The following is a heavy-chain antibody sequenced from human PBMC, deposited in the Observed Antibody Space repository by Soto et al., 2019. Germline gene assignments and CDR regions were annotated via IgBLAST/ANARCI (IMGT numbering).Heavy chain of an antibody. Sequence: PGGSLRLSCAASGFTFSSYAMHWVRQAPGKGLEWVAVISYDGSNKYYADSVKGRFTISRDNSKNTLYLQMNSLRAEDTAVYYCARSSYDILTGPETAGVDYFYYGMDVWGQGTTVTVSS. CDR2: ISYDGSNK. CDR3: ARSSYDILTGPETAGVDYFYYGMDV. V-gene: IGHV3-30-3*01. J-gene: IGHJ6*02. D-gene: IGHD3-9*01. CDR1: GFTFSSYA.